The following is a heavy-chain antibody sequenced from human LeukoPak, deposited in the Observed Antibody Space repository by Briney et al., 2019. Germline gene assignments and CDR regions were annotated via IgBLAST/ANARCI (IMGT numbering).Heavy chain of an antibody. Sequence: PGGSLRLSCAASGFTFSNAWMNWVRQAPGKGLEWVGRIKNKIDGGTKDYSEAVKGRFSITRDDSNNTLYLQMDTLKTDDTAVYYCTTPGGYSAYPDYWGQGTLVTVSS. D-gene: IGHD5-12*01. J-gene: IGHJ4*02. CDR1: GFTFSNAW. V-gene: IGHV3-15*01. CDR3: TTPGGYSAYPDY. CDR2: IKNKIDGGTK.